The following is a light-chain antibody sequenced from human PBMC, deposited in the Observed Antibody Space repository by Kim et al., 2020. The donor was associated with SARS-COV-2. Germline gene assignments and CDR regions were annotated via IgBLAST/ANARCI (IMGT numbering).Light chain of an antibody. V-gene: IGLV2-14*03. CDR2: DVS. CDR1: STDIGISDY. Sequence: GQSVTIPCTGTSTDIGISDYVSWSQQHPGKAPKLMIYDVSKRPSGVSDRFSGSKSGNTASLTISGLQAEDEADYYCASYTSTYTWVFGGGTKLTVL. CDR3: ASYTSTYTWV. J-gene: IGLJ3*02.